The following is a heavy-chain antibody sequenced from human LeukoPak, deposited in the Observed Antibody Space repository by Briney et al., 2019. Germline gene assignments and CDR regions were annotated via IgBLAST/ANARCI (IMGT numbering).Heavy chain of an antibody. D-gene: IGHD3-10*01. CDR1: GFTFSSYA. V-gene: IGHV3-30*04. J-gene: IGHJ5*02. CDR3: ARDIPDYYGSGSYYKGTSNWFDP. Sequence: PGRSLRLSCAASGFTFSSYAMHWVRQAPGKGLEWVAVISYDGSNKYYADSVKGRFTISRDNSKNTPYLQMNSLRAEDTAVYYCARDIPDYYGSGSYYKGTSNWFDPWGQGTLVTVSS. CDR2: ISYDGSNK.